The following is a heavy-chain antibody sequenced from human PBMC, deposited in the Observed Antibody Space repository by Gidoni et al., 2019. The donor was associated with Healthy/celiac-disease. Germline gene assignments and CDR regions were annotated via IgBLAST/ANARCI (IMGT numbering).Heavy chain of an antibody. Sequence: QVQLVESGGGGVQPGRYLRRSCAASGFPFSSYGMHWVSQAPGKGLDGVAVISYYGSNNYSADSVKGRFTISRDNSKNTLYLQMNSLRAEDTAVYYCAKVIGSSSWSWVVVPLMNDAFDIWGQGTMVTVSS. CDR2: ISYYGSNN. V-gene: IGHV3-30*18. D-gene: IGHD6-6*01. CDR3: AKVIGSSSWSWVVVPLMNDAFDI. J-gene: IGHJ3*02. CDR1: GFPFSSYG.